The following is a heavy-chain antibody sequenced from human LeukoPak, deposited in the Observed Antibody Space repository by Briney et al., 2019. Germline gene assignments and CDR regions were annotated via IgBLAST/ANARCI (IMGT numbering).Heavy chain of an antibody. CDR2: IYGSDDKT. CDR1: GFSFNNYA. V-gene: IGHV3-23*01. Sequence: GGSLRLSCVASGFSFNNYAMNWVRQAPGQGLELVSGIYGSDDKTVYGDAVKGRFTISRDNSKNTLYLQMNSLRADDTAVYYCAKTQGYYDAWGQGALVTVSS. CDR3: AKTQGYYDA. J-gene: IGHJ5*02. D-gene: IGHD2-15*01.